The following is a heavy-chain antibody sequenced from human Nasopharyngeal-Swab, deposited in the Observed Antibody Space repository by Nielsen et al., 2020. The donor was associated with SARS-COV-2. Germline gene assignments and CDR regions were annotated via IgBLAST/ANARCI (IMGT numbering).Heavy chain of an antibody. CDR2: ISSSSSTI. V-gene: IGHV3-48*04. CDR1: GFTFSSYS. Sequence: ESLKISCAASGFTFSSYSMNWVRQAPGKGLEWVSYISSSSSTIYYADSVKGRFTISRDNAKNSLYLQMNSLRAEDTAVYYCARDKDGFDYWGQGTLVTVSS. J-gene: IGHJ4*02. CDR3: ARDKDGFDY.